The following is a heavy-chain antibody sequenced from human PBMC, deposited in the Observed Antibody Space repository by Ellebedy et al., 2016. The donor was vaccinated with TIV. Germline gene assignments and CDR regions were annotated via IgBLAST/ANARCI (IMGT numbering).Heavy chain of an antibody. V-gene: IGHV3-48*02. Sequence: GGSLRLSXAASGFTFSSHSMNWVRQAPGKGLEWVSYISSASSVRYYADSVKDRFTISRDNAKNSLYLQMNSLRDEDTAVYYCAREAPGWLSPKSPIYYGMDVWGQGTTVTVPS. CDR3: AREAPGWLSPKSPIYYGMDV. J-gene: IGHJ6*02. D-gene: IGHD6-19*01. CDR1: GFTFSSHS. CDR2: ISSASSVR.